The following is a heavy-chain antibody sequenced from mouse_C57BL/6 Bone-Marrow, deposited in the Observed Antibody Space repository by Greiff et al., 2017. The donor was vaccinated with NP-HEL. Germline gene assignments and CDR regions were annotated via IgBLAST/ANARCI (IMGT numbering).Heavy chain of an antibody. CDR2: ISDGGSYT. J-gene: IGHJ1*03. Sequence: EVKLMESGGGLVKPGGSLKLSCAASGFTFSSYAMSWVRQTPEKRLAWVATISDGGSYTYYPDNVKGRFTISRDNAKNNLYLQMSHLKSEDTAMYYCARGIYYDYDGYFDVWGTGTTVTVSS. V-gene: IGHV5-4*03. D-gene: IGHD2-4*01. CDR3: ARGIYYDYDGYFDV. CDR1: GFTFSSYA.